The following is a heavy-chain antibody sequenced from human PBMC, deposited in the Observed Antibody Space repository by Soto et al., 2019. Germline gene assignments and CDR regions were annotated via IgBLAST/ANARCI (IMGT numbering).Heavy chain of an antibody. D-gene: IGHD1-1*01. J-gene: IGHJ4*02. Sequence: QVQLVESGGGVVQPGRSLRLSCAASGFTFSSYAMHWVRQAPGKGLEWVAVISYDGSNKYYADSVKGRFTISRDNSKNTLYLQMNSLRAEDTAVYYCARDGAVRASTKLYYFDYWGQGTLVTVSS. CDR1: GFTFSSYA. CDR2: ISYDGSNK. V-gene: IGHV3-30-3*01. CDR3: ARDGAVRASTKLYYFDY.